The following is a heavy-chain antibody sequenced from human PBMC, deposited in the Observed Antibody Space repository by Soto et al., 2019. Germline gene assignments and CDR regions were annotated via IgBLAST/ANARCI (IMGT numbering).Heavy chain of an antibody. V-gene: IGHV1-2*04. CDR1: GYTFTGYY. J-gene: IGHJ4*02. CDR3: ARGSTMNFDY. CDR2: INPNSGGT. Sequence: SVKVSCKASGYTFTGYYIHWVRQAPGQGLEWMGWINPNSGGTNFAQQFQGWVTLTRDTSISTAYMELSRLRSDDMAVYYCARGSTMNFDYWGQGTLVTVSS. D-gene: IGHD3-22*01.